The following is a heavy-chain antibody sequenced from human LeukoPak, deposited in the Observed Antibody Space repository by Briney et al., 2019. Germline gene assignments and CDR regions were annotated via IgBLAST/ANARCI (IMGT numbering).Heavy chain of an antibody. V-gene: IGHV4-31*03. D-gene: IGHD3-10*01. Sequence: SETLSLTCTVSGGSISSGGYYWSWIRQHPGKGLEWIGYIYYSGSTYYNPSLKSRVTISVDTSKNQFSLKLSSVTAADTAVYYCARDQRRTTMVRGGANAFDIWGQGTMVTVSS. CDR1: GGSISSGGYY. J-gene: IGHJ3*02. CDR2: IYYSGST. CDR3: ARDQRRTTMVRGGANAFDI.